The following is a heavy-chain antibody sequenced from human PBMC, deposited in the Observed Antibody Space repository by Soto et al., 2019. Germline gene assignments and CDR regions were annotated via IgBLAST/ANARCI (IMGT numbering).Heavy chain of an antibody. J-gene: IGHJ3*02. D-gene: IGHD4-17*01. V-gene: IGHV1-46*03. CDR3: ATFTTTIAFDI. Sequence: QVQLVQNGAEVKKPGASVKVSCKASGYTLTSYYMHWVRQAPGQGLEWMGIINPSGGSTSYAQKFQGRVSMTRDTSTSTVYMELSSLRSEDTAVYYCATFTTTIAFDIWGQGTMVTVSS. CDR2: INPSGGST. CDR1: GYTLTSYY.